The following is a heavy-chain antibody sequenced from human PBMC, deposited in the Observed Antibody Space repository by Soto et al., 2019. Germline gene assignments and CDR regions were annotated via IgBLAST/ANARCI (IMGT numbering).Heavy chain of an antibody. CDR1: GFALSDYT. V-gene: IGHV3-21*01. Sequence: DGLLVESGGGLVKPGGSLKLSCVVSGFALSDYTLNWVRQSPGKGLEWVSSLSPSGNYIYFRDSVKGRFSLSRDTAKNSVYLKMNSLAPEDTAVYYCARWTSQTHDFWSGFFDNWGHGPLVTVSS. CDR3: ARWTSQTHDFWSGFFDN. D-gene: IGHD3-3*01. CDR2: LSPSGNYI. J-gene: IGHJ4*01.